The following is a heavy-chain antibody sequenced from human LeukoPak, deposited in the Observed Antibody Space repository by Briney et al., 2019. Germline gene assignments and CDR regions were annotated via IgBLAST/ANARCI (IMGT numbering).Heavy chain of an antibody. V-gene: IGHV3-21*01. D-gene: IGHD3-22*01. Sequence: PGGSLKLSCAASGFTFSGCVVHWVRQASGKGLEWVSSISSSSSYIYYADSVKGRFTISRDNAKNSLYLQMNSLRAEDTAVYYCASSAYTDYYDSQGGYWGQGTLVTVSS. CDR1: GFTFSGCV. CDR2: ISSSSSYI. J-gene: IGHJ4*02. CDR3: ASSAYTDYYDSQGGY.